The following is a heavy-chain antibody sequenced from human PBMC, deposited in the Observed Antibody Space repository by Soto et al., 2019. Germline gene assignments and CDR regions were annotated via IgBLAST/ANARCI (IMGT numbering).Heavy chain of an antibody. CDR2: INAGNGNT. CDR1: GYTFTSYA. J-gene: IGHJ4*02. CDR3: ARDRAYYDFWSGYFDY. Sequence: ASVKVSCKASGYTFTSYAMHWVRQAPGQRLEWMGWINAGNGNTKYSQKFQGRVTITRDTSASTAYMELSSLRSEDTAVYYCARDRAYYDFWSGYFDYWGQGTLVTVSS. V-gene: IGHV1-3*01. D-gene: IGHD3-3*01.